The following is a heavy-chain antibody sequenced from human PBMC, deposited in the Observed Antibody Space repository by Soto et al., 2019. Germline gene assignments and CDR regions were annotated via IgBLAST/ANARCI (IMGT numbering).Heavy chain of an antibody. CDR2: MSAESGNT. D-gene: IGHD6-19*01. Sequence: SVKVSCKASGYSFTSYGINWVRQAPGQRLEWMGWMSAESGNTQYSQILQGRGTITTDTSANTAYMELSSLTSEDTAVYYCASRDMAGYLDSWGQGTLDTVSS. V-gene: IGHV1-18*01. CDR3: ASRDMAGYLDS. J-gene: IGHJ4*02. CDR1: GYSFTSYG.